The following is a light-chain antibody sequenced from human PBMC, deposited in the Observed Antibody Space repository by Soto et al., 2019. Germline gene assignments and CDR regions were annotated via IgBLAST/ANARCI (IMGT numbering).Light chain of an antibody. Sequence: VLTQSPGTLSLSPGSLSTFSCRASQSVSTSYLAWYQQKPGQAPRLLIYDASTRVTGIPDRFSGSGSGTEFTFTISRLEPEDFALYYCHQYGGPPRTFGQGTKVDIK. CDR2: DAS. CDR1: QSVSTSY. V-gene: IGKV3-20*01. J-gene: IGKJ1*01. CDR3: HQYGGPPRT.